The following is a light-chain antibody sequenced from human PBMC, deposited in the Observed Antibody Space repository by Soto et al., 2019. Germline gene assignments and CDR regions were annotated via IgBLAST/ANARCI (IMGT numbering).Light chain of an antibody. J-gene: IGKJ5*01. CDR2: GAS. V-gene: IGKV3-20*01. Sequence: EIVLTQSPGTLSLSPGARATLSCRASQSVSSSYLAWYQQKPGQAPRLLIYGASSRATGIPDRFSGSGSGTDFTLTISRLETEDFAVYYCQQYGSSPLINFGQGTRLEIK. CDR1: QSVSSSY. CDR3: QQYGSSPLIN.